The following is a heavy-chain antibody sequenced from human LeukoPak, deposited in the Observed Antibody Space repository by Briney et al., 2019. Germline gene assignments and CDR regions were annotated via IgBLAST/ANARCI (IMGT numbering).Heavy chain of an antibody. J-gene: IGHJ4*02. CDR1: GFTFSAYG. Sequence: PGGSLRLSCAASGFTFSAYGMHWVRQAPGKGLEWVSYINIDSITVNYADSVKGRFTISRDNAKNSLYLQMNSLRAEDTAVYYCSTAKFDNWGQGTLVTVSS. CDR3: STAKFDN. V-gene: IGHV3-48*01. CDR2: INIDSITV.